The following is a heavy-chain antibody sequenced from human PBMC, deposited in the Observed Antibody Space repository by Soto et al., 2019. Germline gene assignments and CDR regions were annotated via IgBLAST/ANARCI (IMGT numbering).Heavy chain of an antibody. V-gene: IGHV4-59*08. Sequence: PSETLSLTCTASGGSISSYYWSWIRQPPGKGLEWIGYIYYSGSTNYNPSLKSRVTISVDTSNNQFSLKASDTAMYYCARHPAIAVAGAVYGMDVWGQGTTVTVSS. J-gene: IGHJ6*02. CDR2: IYYSGST. CDR1: GGSISSYY. CDR3: ARHPAIAVAGAVYGMDV. D-gene: IGHD6-19*01.